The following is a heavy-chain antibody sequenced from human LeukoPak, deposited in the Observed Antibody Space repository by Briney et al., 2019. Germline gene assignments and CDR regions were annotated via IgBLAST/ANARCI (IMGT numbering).Heavy chain of an antibody. CDR2: ITGSGSST. CDR3: AKGGIGERGAIDY. D-gene: IGHD2-15*01. J-gene: IGHJ4*02. V-gene: IGHV3-23*01. Sequence: GGSLRLSCAASGFTFSSYAMTWVRRAPEKGLEWVSSITGSGSSTYHADSVKGRSTISRDNSKNTLYLQMNSLRAEDTAVYYCAKGGIGERGAIDYWGQGTLVTVSS. CDR1: GFTFSSYA.